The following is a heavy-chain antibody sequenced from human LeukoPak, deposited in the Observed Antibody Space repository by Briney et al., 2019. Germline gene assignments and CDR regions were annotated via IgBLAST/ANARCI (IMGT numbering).Heavy chain of an antibody. CDR3: ARGSGGSFDY. J-gene: IGHJ4*02. CDR2: ISEYNTNT. D-gene: IGHD2-15*01. CDR1: GYTFTSYG. Sequence: EASVKVSCKTSGYTFTSYGISWVRQAPGQGLEWMGWISEYNTNTNYAQKLHGRVTMTTETSTNTAYLELRSLTSDDTAVYYCARGSGGSFDYWGQGTLVTVSS. V-gene: IGHV1-18*01.